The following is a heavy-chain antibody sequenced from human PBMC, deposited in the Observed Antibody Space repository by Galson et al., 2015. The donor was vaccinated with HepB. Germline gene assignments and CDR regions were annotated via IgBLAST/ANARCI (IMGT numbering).Heavy chain of an antibody. CDR3: ARHQGDSSSWYEDWFDP. V-gene: IGHV5-10-1*01. J-gene: IGHJ5*02. Sequence: QSGAEVKKPGESLKISCKGSGSSFPSYWISWVRQMPGKGLEWTGRIDPSDSYTNYSPSFQGHVTISADKSISTAYLQWSSLKAADTAMYYCARHQGDSSSWYEDWFDPWGQGTLVTVSS. CDR1: GSSFPSYW. D-gene: IGHD6-13*01. CDR2: IDPSDSYT.